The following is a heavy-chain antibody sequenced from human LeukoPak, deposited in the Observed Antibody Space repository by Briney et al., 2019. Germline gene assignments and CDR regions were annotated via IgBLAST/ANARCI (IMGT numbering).Heavy chain of an antibody. CDR3: ATLEMATIRGDY. D-gene: IGHD5-24*01. CDR1: GFTFSSYG. Sequence: PGGSLRLSCVVSGFTFSSYGMSWVRQAPGKGLEWVSVVSGSGGSAYYAEYVKGRFTISRDNSKNTLYLQMSSLRAEDSAVYYCATLEMATIRGDYWGQGTLVTVSS. V-gene: IGHV3-23*01. CDR2: VSGSGGSA. J-gene: IGHJ4*02.